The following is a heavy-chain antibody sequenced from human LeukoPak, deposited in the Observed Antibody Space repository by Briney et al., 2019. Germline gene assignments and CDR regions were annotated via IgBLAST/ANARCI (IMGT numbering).Heavy chain of an antibody. Sequence: GGSLRLSAAASAFTFSNNSINWVRQGPGKGLKWVSSISSSSRYINYADSVKGRFTISRDNAKNSLYLQMNSLRAEDTAVYYCARDKYSSSSGGFDYWGQGTLVTVSS. CDR3: ARDKYSSSSGGFDY. J-gene: IGHJ4*02. CDR1: AFTFSNNS. D-gene: IGHD6-6*01. CDR2: ISSSSRYI. V-gene: IGHV3-21*01.